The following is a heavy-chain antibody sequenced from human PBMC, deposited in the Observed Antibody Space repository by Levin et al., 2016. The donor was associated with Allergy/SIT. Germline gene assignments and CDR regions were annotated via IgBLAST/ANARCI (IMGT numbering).Heavy chain of an antibody. CDR3: ARQGDASGSHAMDV. Sequence: VRQMPGKGLEWMGIIYTGDSDTRYSPSFQGQVTMSADKSISTAYLQWSSLKASDTATYFCARQGDASGSHAMDVWGQGTTVTVSS. CDR2: IYTGDSDT. J-gene: IGHJ6*02. V-gene: IGHV5-51*01. D-gene: IGHD3-10*01.